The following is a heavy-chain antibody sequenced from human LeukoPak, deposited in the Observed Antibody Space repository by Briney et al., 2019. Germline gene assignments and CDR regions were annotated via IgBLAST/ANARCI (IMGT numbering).Heavy chain of an antibody. J-gene: IGHJ4*02. D-gene: IGHD3-3*01. CDR2: INQDGSVK. CDR3: TRDFVF. V-gene: IGHV3-7*01. Sequence: GGSLRLSCAASGFAFSTYWMDWVRQAPGKGLEWVGNINQDGSVKHYVDSVRGRFTISRDNARNSVYLQMNALRVEDTAGYYCTRDFVFWGQGTLVTASS. CDR1: GFAFSTYW.